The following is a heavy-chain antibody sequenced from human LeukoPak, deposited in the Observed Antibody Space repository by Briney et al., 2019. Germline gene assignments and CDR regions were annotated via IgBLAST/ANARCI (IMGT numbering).Heavy chain of an antibody. J-gene: IGHJ4*02. CDR2: ISGSGGST. CDR1: GFTFSSYA. V-gene: IGHV3-23*01. D-gene: IGHD3-16*02. CDR3: AKDAEITFGGVIVPTTGYFDY. Sequence: GGSLRLSCAASGFTFSSYAMSWGRQAPGKGPEWVSAISGSGGSTYYADSVKGRFTISRDNSKNTLYLQMNSLRAEDTAVYYCAKDAEITFGGVIVPTTGYFDYWGQGTLVTVSS.